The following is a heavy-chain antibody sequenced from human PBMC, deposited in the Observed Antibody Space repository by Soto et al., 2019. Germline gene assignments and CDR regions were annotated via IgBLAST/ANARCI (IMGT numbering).Heavy chain of an antibody. V-gene: IGHV1-2*02. Sequence: QVQLVQSGAGVKKPGASVKVSCKTSGYTFTGYYIYWVRQAPGQGLEWMGWINPHSGGTDSSQKFQGRVTMTRDTSISTAYMELSRLRSDDTAVYYCAGTSCSSTTCPTTYWGQGTLVTVSS. CDR1: GYTFTGYY. J-gene: IGHJ4*02. D-gene: IGHD2-2*01. CDR3: AGTSCSSTTCPTTY. CDR2: INPHSGGT.